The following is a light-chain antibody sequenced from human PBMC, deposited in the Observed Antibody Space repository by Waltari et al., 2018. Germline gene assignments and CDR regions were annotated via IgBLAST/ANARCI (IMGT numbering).Light chain of an antibody. J-gene: IGLJ2*01. CDR2: DVS. CDR1: TSDVGGYNY. CDR3: NSYSHSGTLVV. V-gene: IGLV2-14*03. Sequence: QSALTQPASVSGSPGQSITISCTGTTSDVGGYNYVSWYQQHPGKVPKLMIYDVSNRPSGISNRFSGSKSGNTASLTISGLQAEDEADYYCNSYSHSGTLVVFGGGTKLTVL.